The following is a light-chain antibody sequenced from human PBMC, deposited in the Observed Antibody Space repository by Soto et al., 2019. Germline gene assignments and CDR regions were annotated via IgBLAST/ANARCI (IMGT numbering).Light chain of an antibody. J-gene: IGKJ2*01. CDR3: QVRTDWPPFKYT. CDR2: GAS. CDR1: HSVSSS. Sequence: EVVMTQSPATLSVSPGERATLSCRASHSVSSSLAWYQQKPGQAPRLLISGASTRAAGIPARFSGSGSGTEFTLTISRLEPEDFAIYFCQVRTDWPPFKYTFGQGTKLEVK. V-gene: IGKV3-15*01.